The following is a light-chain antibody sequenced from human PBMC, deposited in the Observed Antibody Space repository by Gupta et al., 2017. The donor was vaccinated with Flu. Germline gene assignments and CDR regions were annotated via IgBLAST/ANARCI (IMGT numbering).Light chain of an antibody. J-gene: IGKJ2*01. CDR1: QSRVYSDGNTY. Sequence: VTQGEPASSSCRYSQSRVYSDGNTYSKRLQQRPGQSPRRLIYKVSDRVSGVPDRRSGSWSGSDCTRSISRVEAQHVGVYYFRQGAHGAYTFDYWTKLEVK. V-gene: IGKV2-30*01. CDR2: KVS. CDR3: RQGAHGAYT.